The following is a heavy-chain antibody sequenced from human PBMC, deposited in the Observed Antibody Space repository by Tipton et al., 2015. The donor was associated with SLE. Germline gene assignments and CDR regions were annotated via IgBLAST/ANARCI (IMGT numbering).Heavy chain of an antibody. V-gene: IGHV4-59*08. CDR2: AFYSGTT. Sequence: TLSLTCSVSGGSISSYYWSWIRQPPGKGLEWIGYAFYSGTTDSNPSLKSRVTMSIDTSKNQFSLRLSSVTAADSAIYYCARHVYQYRHFDLWGRGTLVSVSS. J-gene: IGHJ2*01. CDR1: GGSISSYY. CDR3: ARHVYQYRHFDL. D-gene: IGHD2-2*01.